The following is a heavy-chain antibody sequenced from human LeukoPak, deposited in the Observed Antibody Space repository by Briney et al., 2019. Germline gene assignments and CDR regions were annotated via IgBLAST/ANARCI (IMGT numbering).Heavy chain of an antibody. D-gene: IGHD7-27*01. CDR1: GDSVSSYSAA. J-gene: IGHJ5*02. CDR2: TYYRSKWFD. V-gene: IGHV6-1*01. CDR3: ARHGWGSAGWFDP. Sequence: SQTLSLTCAISGDSVSSYSAAWNWLRQSPSTGLEWLGRTYYRSKWFDDYAVSVKSLITITPDTSKNQFSLQLNSFTPEDTAVYYWARHGWGSAGWFDPWGQGTLVTVAS.